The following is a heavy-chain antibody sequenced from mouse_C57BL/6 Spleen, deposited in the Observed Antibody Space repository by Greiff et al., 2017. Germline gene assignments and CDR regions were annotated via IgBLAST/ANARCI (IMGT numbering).Heavy chain of an antibody. CDR1: GYTFTDYE. J-gene: IGHJ4*01. V-gene: IGHV1-15*01. CDR2: IDPETGGT. D-gene: IGHD2-5*01. Sequence: VQLQQSGAELVRPGASVTLSCKASGYTFTDYEMPWVKQTPLHGLEWIGAIDPETGGTAYNQKFKGKAILTADKSSSTAYMELRSLTSEDSAVYYCTHSNFAMDYWGQGTSVTVSS. CDR3: THSNFAMDY.